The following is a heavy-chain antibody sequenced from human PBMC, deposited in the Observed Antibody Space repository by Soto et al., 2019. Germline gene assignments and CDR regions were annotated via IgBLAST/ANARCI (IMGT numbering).Heavy chain of an antibody. Sequence: QVRLQEWGPGLVKPSQTLSLKCSVSGGSITTGGRYWSWIRQLPGKGLEWIGDIYYSGNTYYNASLKSRVTISVEAAKNQFSLKLSSVTAADTAVYYCARALVFTGSDVFDIWGQGRLVTVSS. CDR3: ARALVFTGSDVFDI. CDR2: IYYSGNT. D-gene: IGHD6-6*01. V-gene: IGHV4-31*02. J-gene: IGHJ3*02. CDR1: GGSITTGGRY.